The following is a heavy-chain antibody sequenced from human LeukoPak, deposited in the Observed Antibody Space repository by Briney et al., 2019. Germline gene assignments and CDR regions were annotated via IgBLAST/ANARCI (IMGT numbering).Heavy chain of an antibody. J-gene: IGHJ6*02. CDR2: IIPIFGTA. D-gene: IGHD3-10*01. V-gene: IGHV1-69*01. CDR3: AGPSMVRGTEYYYYGMDV. CDR1: GGTFSSYA. Sequence: ASVKVSCKASGGTFSSYAISWVRQAPGQGLEWMGGIIPIFGTANYAQKFQDRVTITADESTSTAYMELSSLRSEDTAVYYCAGPSMVRGTEYYYYGMDVWGQGTTVTVSS.